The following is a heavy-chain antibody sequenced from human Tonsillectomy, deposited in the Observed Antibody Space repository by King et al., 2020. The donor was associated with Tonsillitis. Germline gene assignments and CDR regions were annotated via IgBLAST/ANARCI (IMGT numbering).Heavy chain of an antibody. CDR1: GFTFSSYA. V-gene: IGHV3-23*04. CDR2: ISGSGGST. Sequence: QLVQSGGGLVQPGGSLRLSCAASGFTFSSYAMSWVRQAPGKGLEWASAISGSGGSTYYADSVKGRFTISRDNSKNTLYLQMNSLRAEDTAVYYCAKDWVRGVIVPPQAISCWGQGTLVTVSS. D-gene: IGHD3-10*01. J-gene: IGHJ4*02. CDR3: AKDWVRGVIVPPQAISC.